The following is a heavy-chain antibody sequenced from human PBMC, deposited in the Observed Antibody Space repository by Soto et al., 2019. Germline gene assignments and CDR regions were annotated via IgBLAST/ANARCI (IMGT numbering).Heavy chain of an antibody. CDR2: ISAYNGNT. D-gene: IGHD3-3*01. Sequence: ASVKVSCKASGYTFTSYGISWVRQAPGQGLEWMGWISAYNGNTNYAQKLQGRATMTTDTSTSTAYMELRSLRSDDTAVYYCARVMLQPYYDLWSGYYQYWFDPWGQGTLVTVSS. V-gene: IGHV1-18*01. CDR1: GYTFTSYG. J-gene: IGHJ5*02. CDR3: ARVMLQPYYDLWSGYYQYWFDP.